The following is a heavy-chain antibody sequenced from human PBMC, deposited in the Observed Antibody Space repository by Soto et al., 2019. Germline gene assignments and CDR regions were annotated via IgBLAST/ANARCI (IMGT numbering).Heavy chain of an antibody. D-gene: IGHD1-26*01. J-gene: IGHJ4*02. CDR1: GCTFISYW. V-gene: IGHV3-7*01. CDR3: ARSKGSYYFADYFDY. Sequence: PGGSLRLSCADSGCTFISYWMSWVRQAPGKGLEWVANIKQDGSEKYYVDSVKGRFTISRDNAKNSLYLQMNSLRAEDTAVYYCARSKGSYYFADYFDYWGQGTLVTVSS. CDR2: IKQDGSEK.